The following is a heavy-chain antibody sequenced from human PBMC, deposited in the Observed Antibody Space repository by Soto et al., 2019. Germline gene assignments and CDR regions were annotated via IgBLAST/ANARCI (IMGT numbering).Heavy chain of an antibody. J-gene: IGHJ3*02. D-gene: IGHD6-19*01. Sequence: QVELQQWGAGLLKPSETLSLTCAVYGGSFSGYYWSWIRQPPGKGLEWIGEINHSGSTNYNPSLKSRVTISVDTSKNQFSLKLSSVTAADTAVYYYARGRVAVAGRGPFDIWGQGTMVTVSS. CDR2: INHSGST. CDR3: ARGRVAVAGRGPFDI. CDR1: GGSFSGYY. V-gene: IGHV4-34*01.